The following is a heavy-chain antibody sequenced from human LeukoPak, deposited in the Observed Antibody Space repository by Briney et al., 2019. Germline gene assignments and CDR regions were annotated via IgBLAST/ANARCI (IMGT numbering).Heavy chain of an antibody. J-gene: IGHJ4*02. CDR1: GYTFTSYA. D-gene: IGHD3-10*01. CDR3: ARGEGTYGLLWFGELLGY. Sequence: ASVKGSCKASGYTFTSYAMHWVRQAPGQRLEWMGWINAGNGNTKYSQKFQGRVTITRDTSASTAYMELSSLRSEDTAVYYCARGEGTYGLLWFGELLGYWGQGTLVTVSS. V-gene: IGHV1-3*01. CDR2: INAGNGNT.